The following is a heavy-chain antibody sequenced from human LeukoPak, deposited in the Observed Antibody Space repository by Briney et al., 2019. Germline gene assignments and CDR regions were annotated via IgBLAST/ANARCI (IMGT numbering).Heavy chain of an antibody. CDR1: GYRFTSYW. CDR2: IYHGDSDT. CDR3: ARRVGYCSSTSCYAKYYFDY. V-gene: IGHV5-51*01. Sequence: GEPLKISCKGSGYRFTSYWIGWVRQLPGKGLGGMVIIYHGDSDTRYSPSFQGQVTISADKSISTAYLQWSSLKASDTAMYYCARRVGYCSSTSCYAKYYFDYWGQGTLVTVSS. J-gene: IGHJ4*02. D-gene: IGHD2-2*01.